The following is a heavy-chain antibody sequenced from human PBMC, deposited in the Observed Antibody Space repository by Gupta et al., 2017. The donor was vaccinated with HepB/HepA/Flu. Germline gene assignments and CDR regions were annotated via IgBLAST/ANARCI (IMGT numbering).Heavy chain of an antibody. Sequence: DVQLVESGGGSVQPGGSLRLSCAVCSSSLNSYGIHWVRQAPGKGLVWVSHTRNDGSRTTYADSVKGRFTRSRDNAKNTLYLQMNSLRGEDTAVYYCVILGGSSGPERVDVWGQGTTVTVSS. CDR3: VILGGSSGPERVDV. V-gene: IGHV3-74*03. D-gene: IGHD5-12*01. CDR1: SSSLNSYG. J-gene: IGHJ6*02. CDR2: TRNDGSRT.